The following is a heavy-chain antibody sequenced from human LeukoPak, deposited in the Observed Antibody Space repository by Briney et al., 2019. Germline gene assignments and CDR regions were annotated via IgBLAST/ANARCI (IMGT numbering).Heavy chain of an antibody. CDR1: GDSVSSNSAA. Sequence: SQTLSLTCAISGDSVSSNSAAWNWIRQSPSRGLEWLGRTYYRSKWYNDYAVSVKSRITINPDTSKNQFSLQLNSVTPEDTAVYYCALTAAGTYAESLINWFDPWGQGTLVTVYS. D-gene: IGHD6-13*01. J-gene: IGHJ5*02. CDR3: ALTAAGTYAESLINWFDP. CDR2: TYYRSKWYN. V-gene: IGHV6-1*01.